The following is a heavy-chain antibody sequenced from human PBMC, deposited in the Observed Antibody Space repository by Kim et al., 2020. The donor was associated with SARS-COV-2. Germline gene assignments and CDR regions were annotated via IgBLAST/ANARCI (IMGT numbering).Heavy chain of an antibody. CDR3: AKDPSPYSNYWISFHY. J-gene: IGHJ4*01. CDR2: ISYDGSNK. Sequence: GGSLRLSCAASGFTFSSYGMHWVRQAPGKGLEWVAVISYDGSNKYYADSVKGRFTISRDNSKNTLYLQMNSLRTEDTAVYYCAKDPSPYSNYWISFHYWG. CDR1: GFTFSSYG. V-gene: IGHV3-30*18. D-gene: IGHD4-4*01.